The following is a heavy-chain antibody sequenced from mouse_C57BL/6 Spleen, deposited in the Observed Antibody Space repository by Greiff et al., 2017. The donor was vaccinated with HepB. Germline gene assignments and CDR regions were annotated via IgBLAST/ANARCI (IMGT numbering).Heavy chain of an antibody. V-gene: IGHV5-4*03. CDR2: ISDGGSYT. D-gene: IGHD4-1*01. CDR3: ARGANWDWFAY. CDR1: GFTFSSYA. J-gene: IGHJ3*01. Sequence: EVKLMESGGGLVKPGGSLKLSCAASGFTFSSYAMSWVRQTPEKRLEWVATISDGGSYTYYPDNVKGRFTISRDNAKNNLYLQMSHLKSEDTAMYYCARGANWDWFAYWGQGTLVTVSA.